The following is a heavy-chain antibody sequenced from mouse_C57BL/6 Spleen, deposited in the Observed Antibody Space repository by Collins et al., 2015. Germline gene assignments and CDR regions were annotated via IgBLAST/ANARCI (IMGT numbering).Heavy chain of an antibody. CDR3: ARRGIYYGKGDFAY. CDR2: FFPGSDSI. V-gene: IGHV1-62-2*01. Sequence: QVQLQQSGVELVKPGASVKLSCKASGYTFTEYTIHWVKQKSGQGLEWIGXFFPGSDSIKFDEKFKDKATLTADKSSNTIYMELSGLTSEDSAVYFCARRGIYYGKGDFAYWGQGTLVTVSA. J-gene: IGHJ3*01. D-gene: IGHD2-1*01. CDR1: GYTFTEYT.